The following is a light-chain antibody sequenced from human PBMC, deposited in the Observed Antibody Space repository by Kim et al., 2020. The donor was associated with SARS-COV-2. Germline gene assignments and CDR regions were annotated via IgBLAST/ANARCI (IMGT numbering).Light chain of an antibody. V-gene: IGLV2-14*03. CDR2: DVS. Sequence: GQSITISCTATISGVGGYNYVSWYQQHPGKAPKLMIYDVSNRPSGVSNRFSGSKSGNTASLTISALQAEDEADYYCSSYTSRTTVLFGGGTQLTVL. J-gene: IGLJ2*01. CDR1: ISGVGGYNY. CDR3: SSYTSRTTVL.